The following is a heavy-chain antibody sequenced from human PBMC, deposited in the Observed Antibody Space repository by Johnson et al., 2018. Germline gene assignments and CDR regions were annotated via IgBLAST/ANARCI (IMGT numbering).Heavy chain of an antibody. Sequence: VQLVESGGGVVQPGRSLRLSCAASGFTFSSYGMHWVRQAPGKGLEWVAVIWYDGSNKYYADSVKGRFTISRDNSKNTLYLQMNSLGAEDTAVYYCAGERGSGSYWRDDAFAIWGQGTMVTVSS. V-gene: IGHV3-33*01. J-gene: IGHJ3*02. CDR2: IWYDGSNK. CDR1: GFTFSSYG. D-gene: IGHD1-26*01. CDR3: AGERGSGSYWRDDAFAI.